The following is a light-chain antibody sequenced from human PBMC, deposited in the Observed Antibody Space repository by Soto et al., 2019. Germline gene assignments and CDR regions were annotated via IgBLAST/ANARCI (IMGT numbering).Light chain of an antibody. V-gene: IGLV2-23*01. J-gene: IGLJ3*02. CDR1: SSDVGSYNL. CDR2: EGS. CDR3: CSYVDTTTWV. Sequence: QSALTQPASVSGSPGQSITISCTGTSSDVGSYNLVSWYQQYSGKAPKLMIYEGSKRPSGVSNRFSGSKSGNTASLTISVLQAEDEADYYCCSYVDTTTWVFGGGTKLTVL.